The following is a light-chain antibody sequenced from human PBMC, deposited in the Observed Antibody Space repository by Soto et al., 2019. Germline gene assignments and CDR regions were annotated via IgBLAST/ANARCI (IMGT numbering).Light chain of an antibody. V-gene: IGLV3-1*01. CDR3: QAWDTSTVV. CDR2: EDT. CDR1: KLGDKY. J-gene: IGLJ2*01. Sequence: SYELTQSHSVSVSPGQTATIACSGDKLGDKYACWYQQKPGQSPVLVLYEDTKRPSGIPERFSGSNSGNTATLTISGTQLMDEADYYCQAWDTSTVVFGGGTKLTVL.